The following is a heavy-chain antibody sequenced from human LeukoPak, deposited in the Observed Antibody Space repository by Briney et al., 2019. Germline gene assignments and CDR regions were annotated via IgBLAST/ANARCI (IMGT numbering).Heavy chain of an antibody. Sequence: KPSETLSLTCTVSGGSISSYYWSWIRQPPGKGPEWIGYIYYSGSTNYNPSLKSRVTISVDTSKNQFSLKLSSVTAADTAVYYCARDSSGIHYYYMDVWGKGTTVTISS. CDR2: IYYSGST. CDR1: GGSISSYY. D-gene: IGHD6-19*01. J-gene: IGHJ6*03. V-gene: IGHV4-59*01. CDR3: ARDSSGIHYYYMDV.